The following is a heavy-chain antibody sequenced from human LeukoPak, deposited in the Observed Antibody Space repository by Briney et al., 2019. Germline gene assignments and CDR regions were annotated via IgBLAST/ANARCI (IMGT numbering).Heavy chain of an antibody. CDR2: ISSNGGST. D-gene: IGHD3-9*01. Sequence: GGSLRLSCAASGFTFSSYAMHWVRQAPGKGLEYVSTISSNGGSTYYANSVKGRFTISRDNSKNTLYLQMGSLRAEDMAVYYCAREEGVLGDILGAFDIWGQGTMVTFSS. J-gene: IGHJ3*02. CDR1: GFTFSSYA. V-gene: IGHV3-64*01. CDR3: AREEGVLGDILGAFDI.